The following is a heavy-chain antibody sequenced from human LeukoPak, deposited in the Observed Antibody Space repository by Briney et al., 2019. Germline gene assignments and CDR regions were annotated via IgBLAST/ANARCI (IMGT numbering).Heavy chain of an antibody. J-gene: IGHJ3*02. D-gene: IGHD6-25*01. CDR1: GFTFSSYW. CDR2: IRYDGSNK. Sequence: GGSLRLSCVASGFTFSSYWMSWVRQAPGKGLEWVAFIRYDGSNKYYADSVKGRFTISRDNSKNTLYLQMNSLRAEDTAVYYCAPGSRGAFDIWGQGTMVTVSS. V-gene: IGHV3-30*02. CDR3: APGSRGAFDI.